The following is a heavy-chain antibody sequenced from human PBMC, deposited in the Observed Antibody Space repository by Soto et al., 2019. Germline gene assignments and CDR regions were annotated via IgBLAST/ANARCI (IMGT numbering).Heavy chain of an antibody. V-gene: IGHV1-46*03. J-gene: IGHJ4*01. Sequence: ASVKVSCKASGYAFTSNSMQWVRQAPGQGLEWMGIINPNADTTTYAQKFQGRVTMTRDTSTSTVYMELTSLRSEDTAVYYCARRGSGSNSDFWGQ. CDR1: GYAFTSNS. CDR2: INPNADTT. CDR3: ARRGSGSNSDF. D-gene: IGHD3-10*01.